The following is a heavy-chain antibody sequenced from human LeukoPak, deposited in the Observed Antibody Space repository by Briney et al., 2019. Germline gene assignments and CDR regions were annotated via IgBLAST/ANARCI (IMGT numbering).Heavy chain of an antibody. CDR1: GFTFSSYG. D-gene: IGHD6-19*01. Sequence: GGSLRLSCAASGFTFSSYGMHWVRQAPGKGLEWVAVIWYDGSNKYYADSVKGRFTISRDNSKNTLYLQMNSLRAEDTAVYHCASIAVAGSDDYWGQGTLVTVSS. CDR2: IWYDGSNK. V-gene: IGHV3-33*01. J-gene: IGHJ4*02. CDR3: ASIAVAGSDDY.